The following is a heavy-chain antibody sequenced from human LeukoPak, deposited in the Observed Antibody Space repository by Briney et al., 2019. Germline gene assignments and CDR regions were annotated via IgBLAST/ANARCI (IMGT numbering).Heavy chain of an antibody. D-gene: IGHD3-22*01. CDR1: GGTFSSYA. Sequence: ASVKVSCKASGGTFSSYAISWVRQAPGQGLEWMGGIIPIFGTANYAQKFQGRVTITADESTSTAYMELSSLRSEDTAVYYCARGTYYYDSSGYYYYYYGMDVWGQGTTVTVSS. CDR3: ARGTYYYDSSGYYYYYYGMDV. V-gene: IGHV1-69*13. CDR2: IIPIFGTA. J-gene: IGHJ6*02.